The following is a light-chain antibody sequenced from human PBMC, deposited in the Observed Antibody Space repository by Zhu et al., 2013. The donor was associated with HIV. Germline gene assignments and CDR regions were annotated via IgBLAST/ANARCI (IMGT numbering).Light chain of an antibody. J-gene: IGKJ4*01. CDR3: LQAKRLPLT. V-gene: IGKV1-12*01. Sequence: DIQMTQSPSSVSASIGDRVTITCRASQDITSRLAWYQQRPGKAPKILIYEASTLQSGVPSRFSGSESGAEFTLTISSLQPEDFATYYCLQAKRLPLTFGGGTKVEIK. CDR2: EAS. CDR1: QDITSR.